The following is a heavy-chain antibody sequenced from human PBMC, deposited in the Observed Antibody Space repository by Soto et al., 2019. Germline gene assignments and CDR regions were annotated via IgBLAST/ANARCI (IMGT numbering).Heavy chain of an antibody. CDR1: GYTFTSYY. D-gene: IGHD3-16*01. CDR2: INPSGGST. V-gene: IGHV1-46*01. CDR3: AREVVITFGNLAIHPFGY. Sequence: ASVKVSCKASGYTFTSYYMHWVRQAPGQGLEWMGIINPSGGSTSYAQKFQGRVTMTRDTSTSTVYMELSSLRSEDTAVYYCAREVVITFGNLAIHPFGYWGQGTLVTVSS. J-gene: IGHJ4*02.